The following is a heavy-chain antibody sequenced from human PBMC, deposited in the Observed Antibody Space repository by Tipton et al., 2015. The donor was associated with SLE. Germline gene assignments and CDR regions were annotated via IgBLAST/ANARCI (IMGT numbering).Heavy chain of an antibody. Sequence: TLSLTCTLSGDSISSSSYYWGWIRQPPGKGLEWIGSIYYSGSTYYNPSLKSRVTISVDTSKNQFSLKLSSVTAADTAVYYCATWRGYDFWTGYSPYYFDYWGQGTLVTVSS. CDR2: IYYSGST. CDR3: ATWRGYDFWTGYSPYYFDY. CDR1: GDSISSSSYY. D-gene: IGHD3-3*01. J-gene: IGHJ4*02. V-gene: IGHV4-39*07.